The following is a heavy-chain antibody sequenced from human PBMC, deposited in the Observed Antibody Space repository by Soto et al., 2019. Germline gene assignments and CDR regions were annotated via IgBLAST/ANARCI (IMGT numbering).Heavy chain of an antibody. V-gene: IGHV4-61*01. CDR1: GGSVSSGSYY. CDR3: ARGVGITGTTN. J-gene: IGHJ4*02. D-gene: IGHD1-7*01. CDR2: IYYSGST. Sequence: SETLSLTCTVSGGSVSSGSYYWSWIRQPPGKGLEWIGYIYYSGSTNYNPSLKSRVTISVDTSKNQFSLKLSSVTAADTAVYYCARGVGITGTTNWGQGTLVTVSS.